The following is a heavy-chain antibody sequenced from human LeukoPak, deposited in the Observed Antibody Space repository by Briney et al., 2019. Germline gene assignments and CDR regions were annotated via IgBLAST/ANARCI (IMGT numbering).Heavy chain of an antibody. V-gene: IGHV3-30*18. J-gene: IGHJ4*02. CDR3: AKDGNSRGSGSYYDK. Sequence: GGSLRLSCAASGFTFSNYAMHWVRRAPGKGLEWVAITSHDGRKNNYADSVKGRFTISRDSSENTVYLQMNSLRAEDTAVYYCAKDGNSRGSGSYYDKWGQGTLVAVSS. CDR2: TSHDGRKN. CDR1: GFTFSNYA. D-gene: IGHD3-10*01.